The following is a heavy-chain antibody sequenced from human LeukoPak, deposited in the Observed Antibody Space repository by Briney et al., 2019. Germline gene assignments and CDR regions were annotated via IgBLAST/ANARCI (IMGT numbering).Heavy chain of an antibody. CDR3: ARGDCSSTSCYFPYYYYYYGMDV. CDR2: IKQDGSEK. V-gene: IGHV3-7*01. Sequence: GGSLRLSCAASGFTFSSYWMSWVRQAPGKGLEWVANIKQDGSEKYYVDSVKGRFTISRDNAKNSLYLQMNSLRAEDTAVYYCARGDCSSTSCYFPYYYYYYGMDVWGQGTMVTVSS. D-gene: IGHD2-2*01. CDR1: GFTFSSYW. J-gene: IGHJ6*02.